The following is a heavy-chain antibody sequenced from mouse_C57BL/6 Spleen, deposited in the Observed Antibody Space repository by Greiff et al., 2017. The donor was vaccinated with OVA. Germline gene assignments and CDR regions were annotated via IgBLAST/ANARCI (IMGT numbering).Heavy chain of an antibody. J-gene: IGHJ1*03. CDR2: INPNNGGT. CDR3: AKPYYRYFDV. V-gene: IGHV1-26*01. CDR1: GYTFTDYY. Sequence: EVQLQQSGPELVKPGASVKISCKASGYTFTDYYMNWVKQSHGKSLEWIGDINPNNGGTSYNQKFKGKATLTVDKSSSTAYMELRSLTSEDSAVYYCAKPYYRYFDVWGTGTTVTVSS.